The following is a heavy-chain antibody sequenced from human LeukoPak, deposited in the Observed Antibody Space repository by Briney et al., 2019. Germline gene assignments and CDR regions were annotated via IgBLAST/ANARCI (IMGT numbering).Heavy chain of an antibody. CDR2: IYYSGST. Sequence: SETLSLTCTVSGGSISSYYWSWIRQPPGKGLEWIGYIYYSGSTNYNPSLKSRVTISVDTSKNQFSLKLSSVTAADTAVYYCARGYYYDSSGYLNWGQGTLVTVYS. CDR1: GGSISSYY. CDR3: ARGYYYDSSGYLN. V-gene: IGHV4-59*01. J-gene: IGHJ4*02. D-gene: IGHD3-22*01.